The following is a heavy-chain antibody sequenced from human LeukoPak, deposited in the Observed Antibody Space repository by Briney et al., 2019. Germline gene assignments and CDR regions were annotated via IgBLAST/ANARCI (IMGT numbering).Heavy chain of an antibody. CDR1: GGSFSGYY. CDR2: INHSGST. D-gene: IGHD3-10*01. Sequence: PSETLSLTCAVYGGSFSGYYWSWIRQPPGKGLEWIGEINHSGSTNYNPSLKSRVTISVDTSKNQFSLKLSSVTAADTAVYYCARGGAYYYGSGSSRGRSGYWGQGTLVTVSS. CDR3: ARGGAYYYGSGSSRGRSGY. J-gene: IGHJ4*02. V-gene: IGHV4-34*01.